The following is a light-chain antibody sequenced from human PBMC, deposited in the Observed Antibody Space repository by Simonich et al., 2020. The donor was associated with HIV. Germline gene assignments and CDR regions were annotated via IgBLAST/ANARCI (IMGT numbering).Light chain of an antibody. CDR1: SGRMASNY. V-gene: IGLV6-57*01. CDR2: EDN. Sequence: NFMLTQPHSVSESPGKTVTISCTRSSGRMASNYVQWYHQRPGSSPTTVIYEDNQRPAGVPDRFSGSIDSSSNSASRTISGLKTEDEADYYCQSYDSSNQGVFGGGTKLTVL. J-gene: IGLJ3*02. CDR3: QSYDSSNQGV.